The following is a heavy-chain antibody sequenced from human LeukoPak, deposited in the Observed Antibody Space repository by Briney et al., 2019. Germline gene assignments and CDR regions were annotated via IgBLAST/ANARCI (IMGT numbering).Heavy chain of an antibody. Sequence: SETLSLTYTVSGCTISSDGYHWSWIRQHPGKGLEWIRHIYYCGSTYYNPSLKSRVNQSVDTSKNLFSPELSSVTGAGPAVYYCARAGGRGYYLTLDP. V-gene: IGHV4-31*03. CDR2: IYYCGST. J-gene: IGHJ5*02. D-gene: IGHD1-26*01. CDR3: ARAGGRGYYLTLDP. CDR1: GCTISSDGYH.